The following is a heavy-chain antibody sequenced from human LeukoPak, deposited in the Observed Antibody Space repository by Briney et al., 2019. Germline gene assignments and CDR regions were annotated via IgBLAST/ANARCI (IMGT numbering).Heavy chain of an antibody. CDR3: ARGPSYDSGQPGY. V-gene: IGHV3-48*03. CDR2: ISSSGNTK. CDR1: GFTFSNYE. Sequence: PGGSLRLSCAASGFTFSNYEMNWVRQAPGKGLEWVSFISSSGNTKYYPDSVKGRFTISRDNAKNSLYLQMNSLRGEDTAVYYCARGPSYDSGQPGYWGQGTLVTVSP. J-gene: IGHJ4*02. D-gene: IGHD3-10*01.